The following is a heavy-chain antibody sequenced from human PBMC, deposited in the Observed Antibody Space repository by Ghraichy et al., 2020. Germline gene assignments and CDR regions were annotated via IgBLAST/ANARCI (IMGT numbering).Heavy chain of an antibody. D-gene: IGHD3-22*01. CDR1: GGSFSGYY. V-gene: IGHV4-34*01. Sequence: ESLNISCAVYGGSFSGYYWTWIRQPPGKELEWIGEINHSGSTNNNPSLKSRVTISVDTSKNQFSLKVSSVTAADTAVYYCARGLYDSSGYAFDYWGQGTLVTVSS. J-gene: IGHJ4*02. CDR3: ARGLYDSSGYAFDY. CDR2: INHSGST.